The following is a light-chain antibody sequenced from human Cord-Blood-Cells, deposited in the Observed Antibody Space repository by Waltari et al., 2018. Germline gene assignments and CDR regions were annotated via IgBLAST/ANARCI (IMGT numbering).Light chain of an antibody. CDR3: CSYAGSSTLV. CDR2: ERS. J-gene: IGLJ3*02. V-gene: IGLV2-23*01. CDR1: SSDVGSYNL. Sequence: QSALTQPASVSGSPGQSITISCTGTSSDVGSYNLVSWYLQHPGKAPKLMIYERSKRPSGVSNRFSGSKSGNTASLTISGLQAEDEADFYCCSYAGSSTLVFGGGTKLTVL.